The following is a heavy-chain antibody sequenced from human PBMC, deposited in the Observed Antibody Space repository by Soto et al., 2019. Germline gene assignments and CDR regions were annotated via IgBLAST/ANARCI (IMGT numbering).Heavy chain of an antibody. V-gene: IGHV3-30-3*01. CDR2: ISYDGSNK. J-gene: IGHJ5*02. CDR1: GFTFSSYA. D-gene: IGHD2-2*01. CDR3: ARDQRSFSTSTSWFDP. Sequence: QVQLVESGGGVVQPGRSLRLSCAASGFTFSSYAMHWVRQAPGKGLEWVAVISYDGSNKYYADSVKGRFTISRDNSKNTLYLQMNSLRAEDTAVYYCARDQRSFSTSTSWFDPWGQGTLVTVSS.